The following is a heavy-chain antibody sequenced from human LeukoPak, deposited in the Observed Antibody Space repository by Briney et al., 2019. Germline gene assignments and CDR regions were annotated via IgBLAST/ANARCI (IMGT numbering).Heavy chain of an antibody. CDR1: GGTFSSYA. CDR3: ARFSGTWGPDY. D-gene: IGHD7-27*01. CDR2: IIPILGIA. J-gene: IGHJ4*02. V-gene: IGHV1-69*04. Sequence: SVKVSCKASGGTFSSYAISWVRQAPGQGLEWMGRIIPILGIANYAQKFQSRVTITADKSTSTAYMELSSLRSEDTAVYYCARFSGTWGPDYWGQGTLVTVSS.